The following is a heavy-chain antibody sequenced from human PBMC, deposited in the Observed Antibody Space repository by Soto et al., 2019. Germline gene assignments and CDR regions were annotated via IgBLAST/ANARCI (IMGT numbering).Heavy chain of an antibody. V-gene: IGHV3-21*01. J-gene: IGHJ4*02. Sequence: GGSLRLSCAASGFTFSSYSMNWVRQAPGKGLEWVSSISSSGSYINYADSVKGRFTISRDNAKNTLYLQMNSLRAEDTAVYYCARELASYNDYWGQGTLVTVSS. CDR3: ARELASYNDY. CDR1: GFTFSSYS. D-gene: IGHD1-1*01. CDR2: ISSSGSYI.